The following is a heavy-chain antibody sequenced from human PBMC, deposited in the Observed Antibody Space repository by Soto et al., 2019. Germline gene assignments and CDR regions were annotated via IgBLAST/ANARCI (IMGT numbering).Heavy chain of an antibody. Sequence: ASVKVSCKASGGTFSSYAISWVRQAPGQGLEWMGGIIPIFGTANYAQKFQGRVTITADESTSTAYMELSSLRSEDTAVYYCARDSGLAAGSYYYYYGMDVWGQGTTVTVSS. CDR2: IIPIFGTA. D-gene: IGHD6-13*01. J-gene: IGHJ6*02. V-gene: IGHV1-69*13. CDR1: GGTFSSYA. CDR3: ARDSGLAAGSYYYYYGMDV.